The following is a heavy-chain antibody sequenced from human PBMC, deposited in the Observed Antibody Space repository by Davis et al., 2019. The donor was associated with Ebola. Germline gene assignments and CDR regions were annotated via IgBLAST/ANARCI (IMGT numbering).Heavy chain of an antibody. V-gene: IGHV3-69-1*01. CDR3: VGDGSSNSSDY. D-gene: IGHD6-6*01. J-gene: IGHJ4*02. CDR2: FFSGGTT. CDR1: GFIFSNYY. Sequence: GGSLRLSCAASGFIFSNYYMSCASPAPVKALVCVAVFFSGGTTNYADSVKGRFTISRDNAKNSVSLQMNSLRDEDTAVYYCVGDGSSNSSDYWGQGNLVTVSS.